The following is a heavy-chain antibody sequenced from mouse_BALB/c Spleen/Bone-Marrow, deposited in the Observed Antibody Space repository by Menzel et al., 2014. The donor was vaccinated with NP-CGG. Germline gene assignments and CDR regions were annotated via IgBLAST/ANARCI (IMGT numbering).Heavy chain of an antibody. J-gene: IGHJ4*01. Sequence: EVKLMESGGGLVKPGGSLKLSCAASGFTFSSYTMSWVRQNPEKRLEWVATITRGGGYAYYPDSVKGRFTISRDNAKNTLYLQMSSPNSENTAMYYCARDLYDGYSYYAMDYWGQGTSVTVSS. D-gene: IGHD2-3*01. CDR2: ITRGGGYA. V-gene: IGHV5-6-4*01. CDR1: GFTFSSYT. CDR3: ARDLYDGYSYYAMDY.